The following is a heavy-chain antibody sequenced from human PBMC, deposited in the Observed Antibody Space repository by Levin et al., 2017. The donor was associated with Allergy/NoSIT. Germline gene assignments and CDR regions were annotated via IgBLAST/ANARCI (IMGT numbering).Heavy chain of an antibody. D-gene: IGHD3-16*01. J-gene: IGHJ5*02. CDR3: ARGRHVGELFSSNWFDP. CDR1: GGSISSGGYS. Sequence: SETLSLTCAVSGGSISSGGYSWSWIRQPPGKGLEWIGYIYHSGSTYYNPSLKSRVTISVDRSKNQFSLKLSSVTAADTAVYYCARGRHVGELFSSNWFDPWGQGTLVTVSS. CDR2: IYHSGST. V-gene: IGHV4-30-2*01.